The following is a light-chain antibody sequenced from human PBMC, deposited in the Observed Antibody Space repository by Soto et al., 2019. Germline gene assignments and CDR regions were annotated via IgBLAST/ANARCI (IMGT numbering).Light chain of an antibody. CDR3: CSFASSSTYV. CDR2: EVS. J-gene: IGLJ1*01. Sequence: QSALTQPASVSGSPGQSITISCTGTSSDIGGYNYVSWYQQHPGKAPKLLIYEVSNRPSEVSNRFSGSKSGNTASLTISGLQAEDEADYYCCSFASSSTYVFGTGTKLTVL. V-gene: IGLV2-14*01. CDR1: SSDIGGYNY.